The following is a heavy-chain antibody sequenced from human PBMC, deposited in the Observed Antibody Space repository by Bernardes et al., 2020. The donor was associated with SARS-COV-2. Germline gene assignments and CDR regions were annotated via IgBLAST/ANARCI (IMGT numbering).Heavy chain of an antibody. D-gene: IGHD4-17*01. CDR3: ARGPQRRITVTTGLRLAFDI. J-gene: IGHJ3*02. CDR1: GGSFSGYY. CDR2: INHSGST. Sequence: SETLSLTCAVYGGSFSGYYWSWIRQPPGKGLEWIGEINHSGSTNYNPSLKSRVTISVDTSKNQFSLKLSSVTAADTAVYYCARGPQRRITVTTGLRLAFDIWGQGTMVTVSS. V-gene: IGHV4-34*01.